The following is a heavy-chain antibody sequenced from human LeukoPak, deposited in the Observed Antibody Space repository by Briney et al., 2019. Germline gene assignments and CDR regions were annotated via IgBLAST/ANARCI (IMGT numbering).Heavy chain of an antibody. CDR2: INHSGST. Sequence: SETLSLTCAVFGGSLSGYYWSWIRQPPGKGLEWIGEINHSGSTNYNPSLKSRVTISLDTSKKQFSLKLSSATAADTAVYYCARHDFWSGYYNYWGQGTLVSVSS. CDR1: GGSLSGYY. V-gene: IGHV4-34*01. CDR3: ARHDFWSGYYNY. D-gene: IGHD3-3*01. J-gene: IGHJ4*02.